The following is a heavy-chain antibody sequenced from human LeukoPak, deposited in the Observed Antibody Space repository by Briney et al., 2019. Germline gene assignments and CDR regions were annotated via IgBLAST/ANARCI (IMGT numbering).Heavy chain of an antibody. CDR1: GGSISNSGYY. Sequence: ASETLSLTCTVSGGSISNSGYYWGWIRQPPGEGLEWIGNIYYSGSTYYNPSLKSRVTISVDTSKNQFSLKLSSVTAADTAVYYCAKTYYYDPFDFWGQGTLVTVSS. CDR3: AKTYYYDPFDF. D-gene: IGHD3-22*01. J-gene: IGHJ4*02. V-gene: IGHV4-39*01. CDR2: IYYSGST.